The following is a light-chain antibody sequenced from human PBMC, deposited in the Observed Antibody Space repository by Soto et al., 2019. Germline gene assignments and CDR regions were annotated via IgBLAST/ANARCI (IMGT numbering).Light chain of an antibody. J-gene: IGLJ3*02. CDR2: LNSDGSH. CDR3: QTWGTGIRV. CDR1: SVHSSYA. V-gene: IGLV4-69*01. Sequence: QSVLTQSPSASASLGASVKLTCTLSSVHSSYAIAWHQQQPEKGPRYLMKLNSDGSHSKGDGIPDRFSGSSSGAERYLTISSLQSEDEADYYCQTWGTGIRVFGGGTKVTVL.